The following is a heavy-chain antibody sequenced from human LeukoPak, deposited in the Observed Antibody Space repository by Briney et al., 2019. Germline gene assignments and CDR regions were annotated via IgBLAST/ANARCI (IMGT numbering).Heavy chain of an antibody. J-gene: IGHJ2*01. V-gene: IGHV3-23*01. CDR1: GFTFSSYA. Sequence: GGSLRLSCAASGFTFSSYAMSWVRQAPGKGLEWVSAISGSGGSTYYADSVKGRFTISRDNSKNTLYLQMNSLRAEDTAVYYCAKGSRVHYYDSSGYRYWYFDLWGRGTLVTVSS. CDR2: ISGSGGST. D-gene: IGHD3-22*01. CDR3: AKGSRVHYYDSSGYRYWYFDL.